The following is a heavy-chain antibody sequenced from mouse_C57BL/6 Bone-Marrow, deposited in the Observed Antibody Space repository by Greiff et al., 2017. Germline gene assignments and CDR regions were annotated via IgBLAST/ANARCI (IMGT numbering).Heavy chain of an antibody. Sequence: EVKLQESGPGLVKPSQTVFLTCTVTGISITTGNYRWSWIRQFPGNKLEWIGYIYYSGTITYNPSLTSRTTITRDTPKNQFFLEMNSLTAEDTATYYCARDYGSSSYWYFDVWGTGTTVTVSS. CDR2: IYYSGTI. D-gene: IGHD1-1*01. CDR3: ARDYGSSSYWYFDV. V-gene: IGHV3-5*01. J-gene: IGHJ1*03. CDR1: GISITTGNYR.